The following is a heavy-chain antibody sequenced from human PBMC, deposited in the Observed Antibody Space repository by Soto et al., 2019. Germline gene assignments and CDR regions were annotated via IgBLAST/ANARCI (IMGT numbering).Heavy chain of an antibody. V-gene: IGHV3-23*01. D-gene: IGHD5-12*01. CDR1: GFTLSSYA. Sequence: GGSLRLSCAASGFTLSSYAMSWVRQAPGKGLEWVSAISGSGGSTYYADSVKGRFTISRDNSKNTLYLQMNSLRAEDTAVYYCAKSRAQYGKSGYDFRGYWGQGTLVTVSS. CDR3: AKSRAQYGKSGYDFRGY. J-gene: IGHJ4*02. CDR2: ISGSGGST.